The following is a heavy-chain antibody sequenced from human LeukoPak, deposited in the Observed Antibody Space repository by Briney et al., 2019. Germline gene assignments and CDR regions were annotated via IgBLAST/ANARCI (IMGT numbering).Heavy chain of an antibody. J-gene: IGHJ4*02. CDR2: IYYSGST. V-gene: IGHV4-59*01. Sequence: SETLSLACTVSGGSISGYYWSWIRQPPGKGLEWIGYIYYSGSTNYNPSLKSRVTISVDTSKNQFSLKLSSVTAADTAVYYCAREKSYWNDGGGFDYWGQGTLVTVSS. CDR1: GGSISGYY. CDR3: AREKSYWNDGGGFDY. D-gene: IGHD1-1*01.